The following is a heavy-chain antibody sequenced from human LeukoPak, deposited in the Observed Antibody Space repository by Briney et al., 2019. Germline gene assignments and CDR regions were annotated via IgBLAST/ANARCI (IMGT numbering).Heavy chain of an antibody. CDR2: IYPGDFDT. Sequence: GESLKISCKGSGYSFTSYWIGWVRQMPGKGLEWMGIIYPGDFDTRYSPSFQGQVTISADKSISTAYLQWSSLKASDTAVYYCARQYSSSWYGGAFDIWGQGTMVTVSS. D-gene: IGHD6-13*01. J-gene: IGHJ3*02. V-gene: IGHV5-51*01. CDR3: ARQYSSSWYGGAFDI. CDR1: GYSFTSYW.